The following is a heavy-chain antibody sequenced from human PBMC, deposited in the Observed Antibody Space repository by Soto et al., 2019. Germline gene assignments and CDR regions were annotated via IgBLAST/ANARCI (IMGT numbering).Heavy chain of an antibody. V-gene: IGHV5-51*01. D-gene: IGHD1-26*01. CDR3: ARLGPLGITIDY. CDR2: IYPGNSNI. Sequence: LGESLKISCKGSGYTFTTYWIGWVRQMPGKGLEWMGIIYPGNSNIKYGPSFQGRVAISADKSVITAYLQWTSLEASDTAIYYCARLGPLGITIDYWGQGVLVTVSS. J-gene: IGHJ4*02. CDR1: GYTFTTYW.